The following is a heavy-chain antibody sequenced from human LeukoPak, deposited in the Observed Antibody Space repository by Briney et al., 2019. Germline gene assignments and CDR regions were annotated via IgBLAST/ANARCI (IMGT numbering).Heavy chain of an antibody. CDR3: AKDRSSSSWFDGYDF. Sequence: GGSLRLSCAASGFTFSSYGMHWVRQAPGKGLEWVAVISYDGSNTYYADSVKGRFTISRDNSKNTLFLQMNSLRAEDTAVYYCAKDRSSSSWFDGYDFWGQGTMVTVSS. D-gene: IGHD6-13*01. V-gene: IGHV3-30*18. J-gene: IGHJ3*01. CDR1: GFTFSSYG. CDR2: ISYDGSNT.